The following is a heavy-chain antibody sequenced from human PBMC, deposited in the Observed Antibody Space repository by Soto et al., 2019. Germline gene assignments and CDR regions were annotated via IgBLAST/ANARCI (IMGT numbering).Heavy chain of an antibody. V-gene: IGHV3-33*01. CDR1: GFTFSSYG. J-gene: IGHJ4*02. Sequence: QVQLVESGGGVVQPGRSLRLSCAASGFTFSSYGMHWFRKAPGKGLEWVAVIWYDGRNKYYADSVKGRFTISIDNSKNTLSLQMNSLRAEDTAVYYCARDLCGVDCYLLDYWGQGTLVTVSS. CDR3: ARDLCGVDCYLLDY. CDR2: IWYDGRNK. D-gene: IGHD2-21*02.